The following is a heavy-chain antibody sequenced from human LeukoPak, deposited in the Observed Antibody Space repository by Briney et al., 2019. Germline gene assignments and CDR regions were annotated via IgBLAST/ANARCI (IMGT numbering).Heavy chain of an antibody. V-gene: IGHV1-24*01. D-gene: IGHD2-2*01. CDR3: ARDCSSTRCQGPVFDN. Sequence: ASVKVSCKVSGYTLTELSMHWVRQAPGKGLEWMGGFDPEDGETIYAQKFQGRVTMTEDTSTDTAYMELSSLRSEDTAVYYCARDCSSTRCQGPVFDNWGQGTLVTVSS. CDR2: FDPEDGET. J-gene: IGHJ4*02. CDR1: GYTLTELS.